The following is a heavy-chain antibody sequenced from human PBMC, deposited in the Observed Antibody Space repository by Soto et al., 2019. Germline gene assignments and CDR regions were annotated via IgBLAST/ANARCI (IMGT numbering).Heavy chain of an antibody. D-gene: IGHD3-3*01. CDR2: IYSGGST. V-gene: IGHV3-66*01. CDR1: GFTVSSNY. Sequence: GGSLRLSCAASGFTVSSNYMSWVRQAPGKGLEWVSVIYSGGSTYYADSVKGRFTISRDNSKNTLYLQMNSLRAEDTAVYYCARAGYYDFWSGSFDYWGQGTLVTVSS. CDR3: ARAGYYDFWSGSFDY. J-gene: IGHJ4*02.